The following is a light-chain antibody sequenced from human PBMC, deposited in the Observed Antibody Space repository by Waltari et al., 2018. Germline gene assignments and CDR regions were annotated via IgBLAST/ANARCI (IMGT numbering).Light chain of an antibody. V-gene: IGKV4-1*01. CDR3: QQYYSSPVLT. Sequence: DIVLTQSPEYLAVSLGETDTINCKSNQNLFTRPNGYNYLAWYQQKPGQPPMLLLYWASTREFGVPDRFSGSGSETNFTLTISSLQAEDVAVYYCQQYYSSPVLTFGGGTKVEV. CDR2: WAS. J-gene: IGKJ4*01. CDR1: QNLFTRPNGYNY.